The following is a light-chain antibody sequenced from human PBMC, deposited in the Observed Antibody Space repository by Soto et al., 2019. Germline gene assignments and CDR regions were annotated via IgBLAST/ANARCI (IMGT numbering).Light chain of an antibody. V-gene: IGKV3-20*01. CDR2: DTS. J-gene: IGKJ1*01. CDR1: QSVSSSY. Sequence: EIVLTQSPGTLSLSPRERATLSCRASQSVSSSYLAWYQQTPGQAPRLLVYDTSYRATGVPDRFSGSGSGTDFTLTISRLEPEDSAVYYCQQYDSSPWTFGQGTKVEIK. CDR3: QQYDSSPWT.